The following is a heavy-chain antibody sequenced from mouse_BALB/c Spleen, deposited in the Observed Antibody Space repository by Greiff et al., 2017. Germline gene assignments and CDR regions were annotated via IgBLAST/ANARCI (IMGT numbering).Heavy chain of an antibody. CDR1: GFTFTDYY. J-gene: IGHJ2*01. Sequence: EVKLMESGGGLVQPGGSLRLSCATSGFTFTDYYMSWVRQPPGKALEWLGFIRNKANGYTTEYSASVKGRFTISRDNSQSILYLQMNTLRAEDSATYYCARGDKGYYFDYWGQGTTLTVSS. V-gene: IGHV7-3*02. CDR3: ARGDKGYYFDY. CDR2: IRNKANGYTT.